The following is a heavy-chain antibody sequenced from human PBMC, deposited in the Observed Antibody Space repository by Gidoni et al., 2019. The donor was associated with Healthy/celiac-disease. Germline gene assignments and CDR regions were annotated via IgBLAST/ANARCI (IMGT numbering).Heavy chain of an antibody. J-gene: IGHJ4*02. Sequence: QVQLQESCPGLVTPSETLSLTCTVSGGSVSSGSYYWSWIRQPPGKGREWIGYIYSSGSTNYNPSLKSRVTISVDTSKNQFSLKLSSVTAADTAVYYCARQRDYYDSSGYFDYWGQGTLVTVSS. CDR3: ARQRDYYDSSGYFDY. V-gene: IGHV4-61*01. CDR2: IYSSGST. D-gene: IGHD3-22*01. CDR1: GGSVSSGSYY.